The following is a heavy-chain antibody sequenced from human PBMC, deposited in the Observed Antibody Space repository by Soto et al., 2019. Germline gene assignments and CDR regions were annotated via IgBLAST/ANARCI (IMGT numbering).Heavy chain of an antibody. V-gene: IGHV3-30-3*01. J-gene: IGHJ5*02. CDR2: ISYDGSNI. Sequence: QVQLMESGGGVVQPGRSLRLSCAASGFTFSAYAMHWVRQAPGKGLEWVSVISYDGSNIYYVDSMRGRFTISRDNSKNTVYLQMNSLRPEDTAVYYCARVADDRGYDRQSFDPWGQGTLVIVSS. CDR1: GFTFSAYA. D-gene: IGHD5-12*01. CDR3: ARVADDRGYDRQSFDP.